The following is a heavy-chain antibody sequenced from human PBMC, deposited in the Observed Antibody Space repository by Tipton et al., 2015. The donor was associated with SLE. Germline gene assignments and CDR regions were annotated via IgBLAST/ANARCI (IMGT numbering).Heavy chain of an antibody. D-gene: IGHD3-9*01. CDR1: GFTFSDFY. Sequence: SLRLSCAASGFTFSDFYMSWIRQAPGKGLEWVSYISSSSSYIYYADSVKGRFTTSRDNAKNSLYLQMNSLRAEDTAVYYCARESYYDILYYYYYMDVWGKGTTVTVSS. V-gene: IGHV3-11*06. CDR2: ISSSSSYI. CDR3: ARESYYDILYYYYYMDV. J-gene: IGHJ6*03.